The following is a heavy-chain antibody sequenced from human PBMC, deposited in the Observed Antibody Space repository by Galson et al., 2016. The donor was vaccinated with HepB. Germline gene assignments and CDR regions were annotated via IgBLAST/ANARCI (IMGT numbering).Heavy chain of an antibody. Sequence: ETLSLTCAVYGGSFSDYYYWSWIRQAPGKGLEWIGEINHSATTNYSPSLKSRVTLSVDTAKSQFSLQLTSVTAADAAFYYCAGGDCSNGVCYFDYWGQGLLVAVSS. CDR3: AGGDCSNGVCYFDY. J-gene: IGHJ4*02. V-gene: IGHV4-34*01. D-gene: IGHD4-11*01. CDR1: GGSFSDYYY. CDR2: INHSATT.